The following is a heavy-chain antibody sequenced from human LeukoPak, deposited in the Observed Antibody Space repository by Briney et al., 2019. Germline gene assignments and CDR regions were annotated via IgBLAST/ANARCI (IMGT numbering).Heavy chain of an antibody. CDR1: GYSISSGYY. D-gene: IGHD3-10*01. J-gene: IGHJ3*02. CDR2: IYHSGST. CDR3: ARVGGSGSYIAFDI. V-gene: IGHV4-38-2*02. Sequence: SETLSLTCTVSGYSISSGYYWGWIRQPPGKGLEWIGSIYHSGSTYYNPSLKSRVTISVDTSKNQFSLKLSSVTAADTAVYYCARVGGSGSYIAFDIWGQGTMVTVSS.